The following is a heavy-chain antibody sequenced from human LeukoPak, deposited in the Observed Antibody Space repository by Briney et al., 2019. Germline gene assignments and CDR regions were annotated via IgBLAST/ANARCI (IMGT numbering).Heavy chain of an antibody. CDR3: ARGRVQTTTSLIARPQAYYYYYYMDV. CDR1: GYTFTSYD. D-gene: IGHD3-16*01. J-gene: IGHJ6*03. V-gene: IGHV1-8*03. CDR2: MNPNSGNT. Sequence: GASVKVSCKASGYTFTSYDINWVRQATGQGLEWMGWMNPNSGNTGYAQKFQGRVTITRNTSISTAYMELSSLRSEDTAVYYCARGRVQTTTSLIARPQAYYYYYYMDVWGKGTTVTVSS.